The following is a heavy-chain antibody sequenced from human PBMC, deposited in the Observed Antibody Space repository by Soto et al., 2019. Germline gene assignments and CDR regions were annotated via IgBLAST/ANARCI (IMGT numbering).Heavy chain of an antibody. Sequence: GGSLRLSCAASGFTFSSYAMSWVRQAPGKGLEWVSAISGSGGSTYYADSVKGRFTISRDNSKNTLYLQMNSLRAEDTAVYYCAKDWELSADTAMVNALDYWGQGTLVTVSS. D-gene: IGHD5-18*01. CDR1: GFTFSSYA. CDR3: AKDWELSADTAMVNALDY. CDR2: ISGSGGST. J-gene: IGHJ4*02. V-gene: IGHV3-23*01.